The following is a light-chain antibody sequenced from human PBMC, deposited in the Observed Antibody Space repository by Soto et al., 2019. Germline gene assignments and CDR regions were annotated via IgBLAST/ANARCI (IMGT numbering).Light chain of an antibody. Sequence: EIVLTQSPDTLSLSPGERATLSCRASQSVASNQLAWYQHKSGQAPRLLIHGVFTRANGIPDRFSGSGSGTDFTLTISRLEPEYFALYYCQQYGGSPQTFGQGTKVEIK. V-gene: IGKV3-20*01. J-gene: IGKJ1*01. CDR2: GVF. CDR3: QQYGGSPQT. CDR1: QSVASNQ.